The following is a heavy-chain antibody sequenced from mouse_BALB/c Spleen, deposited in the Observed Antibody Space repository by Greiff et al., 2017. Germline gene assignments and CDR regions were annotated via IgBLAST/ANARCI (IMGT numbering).Heavy chain of an antibody. CDR1: GYTFTDYA. V-gene: IGHV1-67*01. CDR3: ARGLRRYYAMDY. J-gene: IGHJ4*01. CDR2: ISTYYGNT. Sequence: VKLQESGPELVRPGVSVKISCKGSGYTFTDYAMHWVKQSHAKSLEWIGVISTYYGNTNYNQKFKGKATMTVDKSSSTAYMELARLTSEDSAIYYCARGLRRYYAMDYWGQGTSVTVSS. D-gene: IGHD2-4*01.